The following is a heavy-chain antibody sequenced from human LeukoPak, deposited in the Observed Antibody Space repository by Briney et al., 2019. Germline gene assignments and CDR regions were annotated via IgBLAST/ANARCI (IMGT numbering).Heavy chain of an antibody. D-gene: IGHD2-15*01. CDR1: GYTFTGYY. CDR2: INPNSGGT. V-gene: IGHV1-2*02. CDR3: ARATKYCSGGSCYSTDWFDP. J-gene: IGHJ5*02. Sequence: ASVKVSCKASGYTFTGYYMHWVRQAPGQGLEWMGWINPNSGGTNYAQKFQGRVTMTRDTSISTAYMELSRLRSDDTAVYYCARATKYCSGGSCYSTDWFDPWGQGTLVTVSS.